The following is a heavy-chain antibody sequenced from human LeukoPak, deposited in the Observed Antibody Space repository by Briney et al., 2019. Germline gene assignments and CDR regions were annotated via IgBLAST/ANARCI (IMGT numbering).Heavy chain of an antibody. CDR2: INDSGNT. D-gene: IGHD5-12*01. CDR3: ARGLGDSGYDFLVY. CDR1: GGSFSGYY. Sequence: SETLSLTCAVYGGSFSGYYWNWIRQPPGKGLEWIGEINDSGNTNYNPSLKSRVTLPVDTTKNQFSLKLSSVTAADSAIYYCARGLGDSGYDFLVYWGQGSLVTVSS. V-gene: IGHV4-34*01. J-gene: IGHJ4*02.